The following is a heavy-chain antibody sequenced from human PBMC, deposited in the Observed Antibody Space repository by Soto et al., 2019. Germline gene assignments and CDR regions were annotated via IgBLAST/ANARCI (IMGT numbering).Heavy chain of an antibody. CDR3: AHRLGASTTGGAFDI. D-gene: IGHD1-1*01. CDR1: GFSFSTSGAG. CDR2: IFWNDDK. Sequence: QITVKESGPTLVTPTQTLTLTCTFSGFSFSTSGAGVGWIRQPPGKALEWLALIFWNDDKRYTPSLNSRLTITKDTSKNQVVLTMSHLDPVDTATYFCAHRLGASTTGGAFDIWGLGTKVTVSS. V-gene: IGHV2-5*01. J-gene: IGHJ3*02.